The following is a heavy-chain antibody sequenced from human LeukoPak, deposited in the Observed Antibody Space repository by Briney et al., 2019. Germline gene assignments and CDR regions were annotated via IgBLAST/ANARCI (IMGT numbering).Heavy chain of an antibody. J-gene: IGHJ4*02. Sequence: RSSETLSLTCAVYGGSFSGYYWSWIRQPPGKGLEWIGEINHSGSTNYNPSLKSRVTISVDTSKNQFSLKLSSVTAADTAVYYCARAAYYYGSGSYYEPFDYWGQGTLVTVSS. CDR2: INHSGST. CDR1: GGSFSGYY. V-gene: IGHV4-34*01. CDR3: ARAAYYYGSGSYYEPFDY. D-gene: IGHD3-10*01.